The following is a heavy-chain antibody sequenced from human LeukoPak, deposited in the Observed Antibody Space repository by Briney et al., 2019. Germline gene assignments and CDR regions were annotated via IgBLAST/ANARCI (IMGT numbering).Heavy chain of an antibody. CDR3: ARDRDYYGSGSYYNSDYGMDV. D-gene: IGHD3-10*01. CDR1: GYTFTSYA. CDR2: INAGNGNT. J-gene: IGHJ6*02. Sequence: ASVKVSCTASGYTFTSYAMHWVRQAPGQRLEWMGWINAGNGNTKYSQKFQGRVTITRDTSASTAYMELSSLRSEDTAVYYCARDRDYYGSGSYYNSDYGMDVWGQGTTVTVSS. V-gene: IGHV1-3*01.